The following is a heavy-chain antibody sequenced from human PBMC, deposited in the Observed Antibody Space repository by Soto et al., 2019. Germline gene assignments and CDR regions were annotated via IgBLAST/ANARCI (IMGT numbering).Heavy chain of an antibody. CDR3: ARYRMAADLSDFDY. J-gene: IGHJ4*02. CDR1: GFTFGGYA. D-gene: IGHD6-13*01. V-gene: IGHV3-49*04. Sequence: GGSLRLSCTASGFTFGGYAMSWVRQAPGKGLEWVGSIRGKAYSATTEYAASVKDRFTISRDDSKSIAYLQMNSLKTEDTAVYYCARYRMAADLSDFDYWGQGTLVTVSS. CDR2: IRGKAYSATT.